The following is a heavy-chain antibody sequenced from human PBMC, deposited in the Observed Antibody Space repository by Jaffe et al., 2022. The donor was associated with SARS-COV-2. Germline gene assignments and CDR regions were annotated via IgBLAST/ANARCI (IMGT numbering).Heavy chain of an antibody. CDR2: IVVGSGNT. Sequence: QMQLVQSGPEVKKPGTSVKVSCKASGFTFTSSAVQWVRQARGQRLEWIGWIVVGSGNTNYAPNFQERVTITRDMSTSTAYMELSSLRSEDTAVYYCAATPLVGATSYYYMDVWGKGTTVTVSS. V-gene: IGHV1-58*01. D-gene: IGHD1-26*01. CDR1: GFTFTSSA. J-gene: IGHJ6*03. CDR3: AATPLVGATSYYYMDV.